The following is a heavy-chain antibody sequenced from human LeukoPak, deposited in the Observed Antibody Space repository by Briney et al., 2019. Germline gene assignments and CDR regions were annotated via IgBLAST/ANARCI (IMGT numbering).Heavy chain of an antibody. J-gene: IGHJ2*01. V-gene: IGHV3-30*03. Sequence: PGGSLRLSCAASGFTFSSYGMHWVRQAPGKGLEWVAVIVYDGSDKYYADSVKGRFTISRDNAKNSLFLQMNSLRAEDTAVYYCARPYSTSRNWFFDLWGRGTLVTVSS. CDR3: ARPYSTSRNWFFDL. CDR2: IVYDGSDK. D-gene: IGHD6-13*01. CDR1: GFTFSSYG.